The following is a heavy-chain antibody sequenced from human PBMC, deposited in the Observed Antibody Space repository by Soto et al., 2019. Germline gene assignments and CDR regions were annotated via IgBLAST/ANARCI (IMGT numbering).Heavy chain of an antibody. J-gene: IGHJ4*02. V-gene: IGHV1-69*13. CDR2: IIPIFGTA. Sequence: SVKVSCKASGGTFSSHAISWVRQAPGQGLEWMGGIIPIFGTADYAQKFQGRVTITADESTSTAYMELSSLRSEDTAVYYCARGVGSANNYDYWGQGTLVTVSS. CDR3: ARGVGSANNYDY. CDR1: GGTFSSHA. D-gene: IGHD3-16*01.